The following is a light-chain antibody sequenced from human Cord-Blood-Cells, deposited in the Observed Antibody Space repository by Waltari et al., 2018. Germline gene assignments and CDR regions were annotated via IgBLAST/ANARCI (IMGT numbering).Light chain of an antibody. CDR1: RSDVGSYNL. V-gene: IGLV2-23*01. CDR2: EGS. CDR3: CSYAGSSTLV. J-gene: IGLJ3*02. Sequence: QSALTQPASVSGSPGQSITISCTGTRSDVGSYNLVSWYQQHPGKAPKLIIYEGSKRPSGVSNRFSGSKSGNTASLTISGLQAEDEADYYCCSYAGSSTLVFGGGTKLTVL.